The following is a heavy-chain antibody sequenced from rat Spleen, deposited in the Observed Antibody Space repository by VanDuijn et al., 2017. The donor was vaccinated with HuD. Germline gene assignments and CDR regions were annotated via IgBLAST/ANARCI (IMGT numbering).Heavy chain of an antibody. CDR3: ARRHYGYTDYFDY. CDR2: ISYGDSSGHSGT. CDR1: GFTFSNYD. Sequence: EVQLVESGGGLVQPGRSLKLSCAASGFTFSNYDMAWVRQAPTKGLVWVASISYGDSSGHSGTYYRDSVKGRFTISRDNAKSTLSLQMDSLRSEDTATYYCARRHYGYTDYFDYWGQGVMVTVSS. D-gene: IGHD1-9*01. J-gene: IGHJ2*01. V-gene: IGHV5S23*01.